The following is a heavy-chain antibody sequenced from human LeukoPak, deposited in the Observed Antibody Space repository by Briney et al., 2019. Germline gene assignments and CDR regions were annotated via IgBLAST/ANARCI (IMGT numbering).Heavy chain of an antibody. CDR2: MNPNSGNT. CDR3: ARALSWTTDSYYYMDV. J-gene: IGHJ6*03. CDR1: GYTFTSYD. Sequence: ASVKVSCKPSGYTFTSYDINWVRQATGQGLEWMGWMNPNSGNTGYAQKFQGRVTMTKNTSITTAYMELSSLRSEDTAVYYCARALSWTTDSYYYMDVWGKGTTVTVS. V-gene: IGHV1-8*01. D-gene: IGHD3/OR15-3a*01.